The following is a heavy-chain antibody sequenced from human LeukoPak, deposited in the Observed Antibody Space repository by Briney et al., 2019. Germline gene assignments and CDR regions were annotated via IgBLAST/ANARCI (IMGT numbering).Heavy chain of an antibody. CDR1: GGSFSRYY. V-gene: IGHV4-34*01. D-gene: IGHD2-15*01. J-gene: IGHJ4*02. CDR3: ARRYGDCRGGSCPYFEY. Sequence: PSETLSLTCAVYGGSFSRYYWSWVRQPPGKGLEWIGEINHSGGTTYNPSLKSRVTTSVDTSNNQFSLNLYSATAADTAVYYCARRYGDCRGGSCPYFEYWGQGILVTVSS. CDR2: INHSGGT.